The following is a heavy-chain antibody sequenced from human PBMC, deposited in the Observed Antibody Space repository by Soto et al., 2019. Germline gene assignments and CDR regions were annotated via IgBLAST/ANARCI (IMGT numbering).Heavy chain of an antibody. CDR3: AREPDDGVPGDY. V-gene: IGHV1-3*04. J-gene: IGHJ4*02. CDR1: GYAFTSHT. D-gene: IGHD2-8*01. CDR2: IFISHGIP. Sequence: QVHLGQSGAEVKEPGASVRISCEASGYAFTSHTIHWARQAPGQGLEWMGWIFISHGIPRYAHQFQGRISFGRDTSATTAYMELTSLPFEDTAGYYWAREPDDGVPGDYWGQGTLVVVSS.